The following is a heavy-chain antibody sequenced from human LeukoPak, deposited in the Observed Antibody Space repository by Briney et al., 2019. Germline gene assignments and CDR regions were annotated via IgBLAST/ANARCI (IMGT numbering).Heavy chain of an antibody. Sequence: GASVKVSCKASGYTFTVYYMHWVRQAPGQGLEWLGWINPSSGGTGSAQRFQGRVTMTTDTSITTAYMELNRLRSDDTAVYYCARAPGAAGFAFDIWGQGTMLTVSS. CDR3: ARAPGAAGFAFDI. J-gene: IGHJ3*02. CDR2: INPSSGGT. D-gene: IGHD6-13*01. V-gene: IGHV1-2*02. CDR1: GYTFTVYY.